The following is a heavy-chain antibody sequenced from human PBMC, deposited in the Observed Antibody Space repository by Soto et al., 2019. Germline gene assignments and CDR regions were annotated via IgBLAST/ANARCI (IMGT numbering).Heavy chain of an antibody. V-gene: IGHV3-30*18. J-gene: IGHJ4*02. D-gene: IGHD2-2*01. CDR2: ISYDXSNK. CDR1: GFTFSSYG. CDR3: AKDWKASRTSCYFPTTLRGEYSGCWSPGCGYFDY. Sequence: GGSLRLSCAACGFTFSSYGMQWVRQAPGKGLEWVAVISYDXSNKSYSYCVKGRFTIYRXNSNNTXYPNXXXLRXEDTAVYFCAKDWKASRTSCYFPTTLRGEYSGCWSPGCGYFDYGGQGALVTVPS.